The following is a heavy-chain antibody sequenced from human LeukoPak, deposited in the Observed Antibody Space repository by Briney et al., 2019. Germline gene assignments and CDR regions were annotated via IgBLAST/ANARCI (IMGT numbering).Heavy chain of an antibody. Sequence: SETLSLTCTVSGYSISSGDCYWSWIRQHPGKGLEWIGYIYYSGSTYYNPSLKSRVTISVDTSKNQFSLKLSSVTAADTAVYYCARDGPFGLDVWGQGTTVTVSS. CDR1: GYSISSGDCY. J-gene: IGHJ6*02. CDR2: IYYSGST. CDR3: ARDGPFGLDV. V-gene: IGHV4-31*03.